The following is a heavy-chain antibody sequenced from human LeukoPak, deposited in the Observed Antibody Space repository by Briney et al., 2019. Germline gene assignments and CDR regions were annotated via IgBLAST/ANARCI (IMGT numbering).Heavy chain of an antibody. Sequence: PSETLSLTCTVSGGSISSGGYYWSWIRQHPGKGLEWIGYIYYSGSTYYNPSLKSRVTISVDTSKNQFSLKLSSVTAADTAVYYCAREGEYYDSSGRHGAFDIWGQGTMVTVSS. V-gene: IGHV4-31*03. CDR1: GGSISSGGYY. J-gene: IGHJ3*02. CDR2: IYYSGST. D-gene: IGHD3-22*01. CDR3: AREGEYYDSSGRHGAFDI.